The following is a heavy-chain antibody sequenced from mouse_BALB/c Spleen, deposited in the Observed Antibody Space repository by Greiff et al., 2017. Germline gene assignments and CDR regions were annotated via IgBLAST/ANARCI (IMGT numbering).Heavy chain of an antibody. Sequence: EVHLVESGAELVKPGASVKLSCTASGFNIKDTYMHWVKQRPEQGLEWIGRIDPANGNTKYDPKFQGKATITADTSSNTAYLQLSSLTSEDTAVYYCARSYGNYDGWFAYWGQGTLVTVSA. J-gene: IGHJ3*01. V-gene: IGHV14-3*02. CDR2: IDPANGNT. CDR1: GFNIKDTY. D-gene: IGHD2-10*02. CDR3: ARSYGNYDGWFAY.